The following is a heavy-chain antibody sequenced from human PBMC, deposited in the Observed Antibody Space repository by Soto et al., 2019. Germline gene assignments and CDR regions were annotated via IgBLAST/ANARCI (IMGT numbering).Heavy chain of an antibody. D-gene: IGHD2-21*02. Sequence: QVQLQESGSGLVKPSETLSLTCTVSGGSISSYYWSWIRQPPGKGLEWIGYIYYSGSTNYNPSLKSRVTISVDTSKNQFSLKLSSVTAADTAVYYCARAPVGDGAYFDYWGQGTLVTVSS. CDR2: IYYSGST. CDR1: GGSISSYY. V-gene: IGHV4-59*01. CDR3: ARAPVGDGAYFDY. J-gene: IGHJ4*02.